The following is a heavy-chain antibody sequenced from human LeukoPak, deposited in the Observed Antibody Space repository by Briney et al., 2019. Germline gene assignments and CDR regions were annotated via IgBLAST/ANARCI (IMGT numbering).Heavy chain of an antibody. Sequence: SEPVSLTCTVPGGSISPYYWSWIRQTPGKGVEWIGYILYSGTTTNFNPSLKSRVTISVDTSKNQFSLKLSSVTAADTAVYYCARVGDWNDLVYWGQGTLVADPS. CDR1: GGSISPYY. CDR3: ARVGDWNDLVY. CDR2: ILYSGTT. J-gene: IGHJ4*02. V-gene: IGHV4-59*01. D-gene: IGHD1-1*01.